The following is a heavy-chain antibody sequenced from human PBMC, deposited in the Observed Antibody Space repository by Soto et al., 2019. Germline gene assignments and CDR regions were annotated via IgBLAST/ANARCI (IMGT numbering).Heavy chain of an antibody. J-gene: IGHJ4*02. CDR1: GGSISSSSYY. Sequence: QLQLQESGPGLVKPSETLSLTCTVSGGSISSSSYYWGWIRQPPGKGLEWIGSIYYSGSTYYNPSLKSRVTISVDTSKNQFSLKLSSVTAADTAVYYCARQKDIVVVPAAKTKYYFDYWGQGTLVTVSS. V-gene: IGHV4-39*01. CDR2: IYYSGST. D-gene: IGHD2-2*01. CDR3: ARQKDIVVVPAAKTKYYFDY.